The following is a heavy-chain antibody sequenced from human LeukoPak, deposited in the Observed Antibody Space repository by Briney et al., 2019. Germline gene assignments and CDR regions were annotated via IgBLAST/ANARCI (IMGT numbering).Heavy chain of an antibody. CDR3: ARYALYASGGAGGFDI. CDR2: INPNSGGA. Sequence: ASVKVSCKASGYTFTGHYMHWVRQAPEQGPEWMGCINPNSGGASFAPKFQGRVTMTRDTSMSTAYMELSRLRSDDTAVYHCARYALYASGGAGGFDIWGQGTMVTVSS. D-gene: IGHD3-10*01. J-gene: IGHJ3*02. CDR1: GYTFTGHY. V-gene: IGHV1-2*02.